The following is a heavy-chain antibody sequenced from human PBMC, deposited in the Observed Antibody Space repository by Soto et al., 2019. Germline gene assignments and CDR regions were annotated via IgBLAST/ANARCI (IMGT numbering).Heavy chain of an antibody. Sequence: EVQLLESGGGLVQPGGSLRLSCAASGFTFSSYAMSWVRQAPGKGLEWVSTTRSSGGSTYYADSVKGRFTMSRDNSKNTFYLQMKSLRAEDMAVYYCAKDGGYGSGGYYSGDWGQGTLVTVSS. D-gene: IGHD3-10*01. CDR3: AKDGGYGSGGYYSGD. J-gene: IGHJ4*02. V-gene: IGHV3-23*01. CDR2: TRSSGGST. CDR1: GFTFSSYA.